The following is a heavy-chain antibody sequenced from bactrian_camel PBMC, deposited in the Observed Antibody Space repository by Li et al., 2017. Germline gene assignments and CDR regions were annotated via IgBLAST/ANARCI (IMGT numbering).Heavy chain of an antibody. J-gene: IGHJ4*01. D-gene: IGHD1*01. CDR1: GYSSHSHC. CDR3: AGASSPSCIPYDY. Sequence: HVQLVESGGGSVQPGGSLRLSCVVSGYSSHSHCMGWFRQAPGKEREAVASISTDGSSPYYPDPMKGRFTFVQDKMNDTLYLLMNNLKPEDTGVYYCAGASSPSCIPYDYWGQGTQVTVS. V-gene: IGHV3S60*01. CDR2: ISTDGSSP.